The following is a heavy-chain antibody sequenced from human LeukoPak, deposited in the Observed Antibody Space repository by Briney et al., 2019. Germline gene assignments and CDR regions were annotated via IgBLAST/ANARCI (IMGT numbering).Heavy chain of an antibody. D-gene: IGHD2-15*01. V-gene: IGHV3-48*04. CDR1: GFTFSTYS. CDR3: ASVRSCYYFDY. CDR2: ISSSSSTI. Sequence: PGGSLRLSCAASGFTFSTYSMNWVRQAPGKGLEWVSYISSSSSTIYYADSVKGRFTISRDNAKNSLYLQMNSLRAEDTAVYYCASVRSCYYFDYWGQGTLVTVSS. J-gene: IGHJ4*02.